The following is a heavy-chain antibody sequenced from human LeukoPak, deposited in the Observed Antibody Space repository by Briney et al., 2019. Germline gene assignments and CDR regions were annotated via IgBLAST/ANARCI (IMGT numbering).Heavy chain of an antibody. Sequence: HPGGSLRLSCAASGFTFTNYAMIWVRQAPGRGLEWVSAIRSGGDGTLYADSVKGRFTISRDNSKNTLFLQMNNMRAEDTAVYYCASLQGTNYHQRSYGMDVWGQGTTVTVSS. CDR1: GFTFTNYA. V-gene: IGHV3-23*01. CDR3: ASLQGTNYHQRSYGMDV. D-gene: IGHD1-1*01. CDR2: IRSGGDGT. J-gene: IGHJ6*02.